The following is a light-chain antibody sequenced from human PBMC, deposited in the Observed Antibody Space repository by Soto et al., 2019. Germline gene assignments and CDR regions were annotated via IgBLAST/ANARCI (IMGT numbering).Light chain of an antibody. J-gene: IGKJ5*01. V-gene: IGKV3-11*01. Sequence: EIVLTQSPATLSLSPGERATLSCRASQSVSSYLAWYQQKPGQAPRLLIYDASNRATGIPARFSGSGSGTDFTLTISSLDPEDFVVYYWQQHSNLPPITFGQGTRLEIK. CDR2: DAS. CDR1: QSVSSY. CDR3: QQHSNLPPIT.